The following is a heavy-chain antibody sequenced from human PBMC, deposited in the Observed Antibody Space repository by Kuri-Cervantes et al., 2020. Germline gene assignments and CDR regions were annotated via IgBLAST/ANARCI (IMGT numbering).Heavy chain of an antibody. CDR3: ARVPYDSSGYYRNYWYFDL. CDR2: INHSGST. D-gene: IGHD3-22*01. J-gene: IGHJ2*01. V-gene: IGHV4-34*01. Sequence: ESLKISCAASGFTFSGYYWSWIRQPPGKGLEWIGEINHSGSTNYNPSLKSRVTISVDTSKNQFSLKLSSVTAADTAVYYCARVPYDSSGYYRNYWYFDLWGRGTLVTVSS. CDR1: GFTFSGYY.